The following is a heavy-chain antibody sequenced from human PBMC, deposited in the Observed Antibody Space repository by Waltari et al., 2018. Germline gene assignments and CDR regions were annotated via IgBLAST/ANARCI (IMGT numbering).Heavy chain of an antibody. CDR1: GSIFTPYG. V-gene: IGHV7-4-1*02. J-gene: IGHJ4*02. D-gene: IGHD1-26*01. CDR2: INTNTGNP. Sequence: QVQLVQSGSELKKPGSSVKVSCKAPGSIFTPYGINWVRQAPGQGPEWMGWINTNTGNPTYVQGFTGRFVFSLDTSVSTAYLQISSLKPEDTAVYYCARGGGTYSKPQYFDYWGPGTLVTVSS. CDR3: ARGGGTYSKPQYFDY.